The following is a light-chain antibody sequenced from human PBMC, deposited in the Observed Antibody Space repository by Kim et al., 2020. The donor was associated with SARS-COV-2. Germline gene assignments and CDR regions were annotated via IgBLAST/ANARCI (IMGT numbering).Light chain of an antibody. CDR1: SSNIGSNT. Sequence: QRVTLSCSGSSSNIGSNTVNWYQQLPGTAPKLLIYSNNQRPSGVPDRFSGSKSGTSASLAISGLQSEDEADYYCAAWDDSLNGYVVFGGGTQLTVL. CDR2: SNN. J-gene: IGLJ2*01. V-gene: IGLV1-44*01. CDR3: AAWDDSLNGYVV.